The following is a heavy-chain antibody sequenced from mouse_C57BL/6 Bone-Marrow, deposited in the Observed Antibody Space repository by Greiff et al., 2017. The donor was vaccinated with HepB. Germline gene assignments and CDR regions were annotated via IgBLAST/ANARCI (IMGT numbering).Heavy chain of an antibody. CDR3: ARGRLRAMDY. J-gene: IGHJ4*01. Sequence: VQLQQPGAELVKPGASVKLSCKASGYTFTSYWMHWVKQRPGQGLEWIGMIHPNSGSTNYNEKFKSKATLTVDKSSSIAYMQLSSLTSEDSAVYYCARGRLRAMDYWGQGTSVTVSS. CDR2: IHPNSGST. CDR1: GYTFTSYW. D-gene: IGHD3-2*02. V-gene: IGHV1-64*01.